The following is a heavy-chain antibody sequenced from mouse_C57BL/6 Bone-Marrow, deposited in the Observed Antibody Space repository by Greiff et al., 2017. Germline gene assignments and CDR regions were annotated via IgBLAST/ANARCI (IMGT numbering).Heavy chain of an antibody. CDR3: AREGAPVAY. CDR2: IDPRSGNT. J-gene: IGHJ3*01. CDR1: GYTFTSYG. V-gene: IGHV1-81*01. Sequence: QVQLQQSGAELARPGASVKLSCKASGYTFTSYGISWVKQSTGQGLEWIGEIDPRSGNTYYNEKFKGKATLTADKSSSTAYMELRSLTSEDSAVYFCAREGAPVAYGGQGTLVTVSA.